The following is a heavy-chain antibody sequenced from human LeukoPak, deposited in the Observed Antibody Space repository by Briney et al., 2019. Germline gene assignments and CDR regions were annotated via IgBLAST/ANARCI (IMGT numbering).Heavy chain of an antibody. J-gene: IGHJ4*02. CDR3: ARDSSGRRTYYYDSSGYADY. V-gene: IGHV3-48*04. Sequence: GGSLRLSCAASGFTFSSYSMNWVRQAPGKGLEWVSYISSSSSTIYYADSVKGRFTISRDNAKNSLYLQMNSLRAEDTAVYYCARDSSGRRTYYYDSSGYADYWGQGTLVTVSS. CDR2: ISSSSSTI. D-gene: IGHD3-22*01. CDR1: GFTFSSYS.